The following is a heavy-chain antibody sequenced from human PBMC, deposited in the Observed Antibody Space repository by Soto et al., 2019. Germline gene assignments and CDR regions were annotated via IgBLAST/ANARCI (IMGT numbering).Heavy chain of an antibody. CDR2: INPSGGST. V-gene: IGHV1-46*03. CDR1: GYTFTSYY. CDR3: ARDNYDFWSGYSPRPYYYYMDV. Sequence: ASVKVSCKASGYTFTSYYMHWVRQAPGQGLEWMGIINPSGGSTSYAQKFQGRVTMTRDTSTSTVYMELSSLRSEDTAVYYCARDNYDFWSGYSPRPYYYYMDVWGKGTXVTVSS. D-gene: IGHD3-3*01. J-gene: IGHJ6*03.